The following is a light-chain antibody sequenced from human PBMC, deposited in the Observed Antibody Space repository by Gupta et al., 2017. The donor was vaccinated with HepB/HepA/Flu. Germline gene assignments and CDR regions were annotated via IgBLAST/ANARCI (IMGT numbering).Light chain of an antibody. Sequence: QSALTQPASVSGSPGPSITISCTGTSSDVGGYNLVSWYQQHPGKAPKLMIYEVSKRPSGVSNRFSGSKSGNTASLTISGLQAEDEADYYCCSYAGSITFVFGTGTKVTVL. CDR1: SSDVGGYNL. CDR2: EVS. V-gene: IGLV2-23*02. J-gene: IGLJ1*01. CDR3: CSYAGSITFV.